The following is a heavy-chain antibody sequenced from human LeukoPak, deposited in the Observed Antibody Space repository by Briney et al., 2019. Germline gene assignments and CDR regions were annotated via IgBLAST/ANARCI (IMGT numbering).Heavy chain of an antibody. CDR2: IYCTGTT. Sequence: SETLSLTCTVSGGSINSYYWSWIRQPPGKGLEWIGYIYCTGTTKYNPSLKSRVTISVDTSKNQFSLKVNSVTAADTAVYYCAREVYSSSYFDYWGHGTLVTVSS. V-gene: IGHV4-59*01. CDR3: AREVYSSSYFDY. J-gene: IGHJ4*01. D-gene: IGHD6-6*01. CDR1: GGSINSYY.